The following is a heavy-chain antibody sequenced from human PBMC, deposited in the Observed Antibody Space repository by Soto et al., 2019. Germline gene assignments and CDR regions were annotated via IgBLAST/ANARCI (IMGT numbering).Heavy chain of an antibody. J-gene: IGHJ4*02. D-gene: IGHD1-26*01. CDR2: ISTYNGYT. V-gene: IGHV1-18*04. CDR3: ARDSGSYFDY. CDR1: GYTFTTYG. Sequence: QVQLVQSGPEVKKPGASVKVSCKASGYTFTTYGISWVRQAPGQGPEWMAWISTYNGYTNYAQKFHGRVTMTTDTSTSTAYLDLRSLRSDDTAVYYCARDSGSYFDYWGQGPLVTVSS.